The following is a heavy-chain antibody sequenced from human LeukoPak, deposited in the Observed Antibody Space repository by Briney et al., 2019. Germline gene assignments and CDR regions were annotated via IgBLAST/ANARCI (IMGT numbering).Heavy chain of an antibody. CDR1: GFSFSKYG. CDR3: AKADSSSWRHLGFFDY. D-gene: IGHD6-13*01. CDR2: ISDSGGNT. V-gene: IGHV3-23*01. J-gene: IGHJ4*02. Sequence: GGSLRLSCAASGFSFSKYGMSWVRQAPGEGLEWVSAISDSGGNTYYADSVKGRFTISRDNSKNTLYLQMNSLRAEDTAVYYCAKADSSSWRHLGFFDYWGQGTLVTVSS.